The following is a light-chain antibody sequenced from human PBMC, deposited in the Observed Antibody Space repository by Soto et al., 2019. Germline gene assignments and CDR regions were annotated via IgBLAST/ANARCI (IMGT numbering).Light chain of an antibody. CDR1: RSDVGGYNY. J-gene: IGLJ1*01. CDR3: SSYTSSSTLAYV. Sequence: QSALTQPASVSGSPGQSITISCTGTRSDVGGYNYVSWYQQLPGKAPKLMIYDVSNRPSGVSNRFSGSKSGNTASLTISGLQAEDEADYYCSSYTSSSTLAYVFGTGTKVTVL. V-gene: IGLV2-14*01. CDR2: DVS.